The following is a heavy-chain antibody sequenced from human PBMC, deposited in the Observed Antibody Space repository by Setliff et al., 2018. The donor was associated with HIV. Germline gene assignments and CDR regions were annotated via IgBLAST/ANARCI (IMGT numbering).Heavy chain of an antibody. Sequence: PGGSLRLSCAASGFIFSNYWMHWVRQAPGKGLVWVSRINSDGSSISYADSVKGRFTISRDNAKNTLYLQMNSLRGEDTAVYYCARRSDWYGNDAFDIWGQGTRVTVSS. J-gene: IGHJ3*02. V-gene: IGHV3-74*01. D-gene: IGHD6-19*01. CDR3: ARRSDWYGNDAFDI. CDR2: INSDGSSI. CDR1: GFIFSNYW.